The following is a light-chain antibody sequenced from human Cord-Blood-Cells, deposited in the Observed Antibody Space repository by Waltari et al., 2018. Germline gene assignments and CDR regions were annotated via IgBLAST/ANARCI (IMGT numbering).Light chain of an antibody. CDR2: LGS. CDR3: MQALQTPPYS. Sequence: DIVMTQSALSLPVTPGEPASIDCRSSQSLLHSNVYNYLDWYLQKPGQSPQLLIYLGSNRASGIPDRFSGSGSGTDFTLKISRVEAEDVGVYYCMQALQTPPYSFGQGTKLEIK. CDR1: QSLLHSNVYNY. J-gene: IGKJ2*03. V-gene: IGKV2-28*01.